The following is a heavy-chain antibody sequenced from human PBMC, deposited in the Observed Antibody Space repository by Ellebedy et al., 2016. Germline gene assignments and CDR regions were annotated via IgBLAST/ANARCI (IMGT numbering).Heavy chain of an antibody. D-gene: IGHD5-18*01. J-gene: IGHJ4*02. V-gene: IGHV1-8*01. CDR3: ARDPPPDTAMAMDYFDY. CDR2: MNPNSGNT. CDR1: GYTFTSYD. Sequence: ASVKVSCXASGYTFTSYDINWVRQATGQGLEWMGWMNPNSGNTGYAQKFQGRVTMTRNTSISTAYMELSSLRSEDTAVYYCARDPPPDTAMAMDYFDYWGQGTLVTVSS.